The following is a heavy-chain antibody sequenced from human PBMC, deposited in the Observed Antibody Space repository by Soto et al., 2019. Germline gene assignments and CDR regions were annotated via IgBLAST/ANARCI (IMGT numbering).Heavy chain of an antibody. J-gene: IGHJ4*02. CDR1: GFTFSSYA. D-gene: IGHD2-2*01. V-gene: IGHV3-23*01. CDR3: AKDLDVVVPAAIDFDY. Sequence: PGGSLRLSCAASGFTFSSYAMSWVRQAPGKGLEWVSAISGSGGSTYYADSVKGRFTISRDNSKNTLYLQMNSLRAEDTAVYYCAKDLDVVVPAAIDFDYWGQGTLVTVSS. CDR2: ISGSGGST.